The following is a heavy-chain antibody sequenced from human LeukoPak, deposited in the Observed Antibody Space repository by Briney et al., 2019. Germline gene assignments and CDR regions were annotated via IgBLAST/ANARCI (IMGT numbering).Heavy chain of an antibody. CDR3: ARDITELERLFDY. Sequence: GGSLRLSCAASGFTFRNYNMNWVRQAPGKGLEWISYISSDSTTIYYADSVKSRFTISRDNAKDSLYLQMNSLRAEDTAVYYCARDITELERLFDYWGQGTLVTVSS. CDR1: GFTFRNYN. CDR2: ISSDSTTI. V-gene: IGHV3-48*01. D-gene: IGHD1-1*01. J-gene: IGHJ4*02.